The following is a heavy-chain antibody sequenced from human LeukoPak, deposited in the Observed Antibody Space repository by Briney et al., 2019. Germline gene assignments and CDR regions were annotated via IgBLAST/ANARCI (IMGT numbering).Heavy chain of an antibody. CDR2: ITGSDDST. CDR1: GFTFSNNA. J-gene: IGHJ4*02. Sequence: AGGSLRLSCAASGFTFSNNAMTWVRQAPGEGLEWVSTITGSDDSTYYADSVKGRFAISSDYSKNTVFLQLNNLGAEDTAMYYCAKGPQLYSGYHPNYWGQGTLVTASS. D-gene: IGHD3-22*01. CDR3: AKGPQLYSGYHPNY. V-gene: IGHV3-23*01.